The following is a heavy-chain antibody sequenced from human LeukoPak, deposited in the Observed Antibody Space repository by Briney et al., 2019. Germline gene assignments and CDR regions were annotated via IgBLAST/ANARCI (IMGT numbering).Heavy chain of an antibody. CDR2: ISGSGGST. D-gene: IGHD5-24*01. J-gene: IGHJ4*02. CDR3: ARELSEMATFSPFDY. Sequence: GGSLRLSCAASGFTFSSHAMSWVRQAPGKGLEWVSAISGSGGSTYYADSVKGRFTIPRDNSKNTLYLQMNSLRAEDTAVYYCARELSEMATFSPFDYWGQGTLVTVSS. CDR1: GFTFSSHA. V-gene: IGHV3-23*01.